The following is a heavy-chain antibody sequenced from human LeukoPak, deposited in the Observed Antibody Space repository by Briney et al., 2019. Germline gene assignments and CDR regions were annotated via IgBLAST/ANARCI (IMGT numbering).Heavy chain of an antibody. CDR1: GGTFISYA. Sequence: ASVKVSCKASGGTFISYAISWVRQAPGQGLEWMGGIIPIFGTANYAQKFQGRVTITADESTSTAYMELSSLRSEDTAVYYCARAPDGYINGDFDYWGQGILVTVSS. CDR3: ARAPDGYINGDFDY. J-gene: IGHJ4*02. D-gene: IGHD5-24*01. CDR2: IIPIFGTA. V-gene: IGHV1-69*01.